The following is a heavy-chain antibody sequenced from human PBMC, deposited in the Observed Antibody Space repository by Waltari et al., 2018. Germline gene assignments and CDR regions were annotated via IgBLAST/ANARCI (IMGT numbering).Heavy chain of an antibody. D-gene: IGHD4-17*01. V-gene: IGHV3-74*01. Sequence: EVQLAESRGGLVQPGGSLRLSCAASGFPFSGYWMHWVRHAPGKGPMWVSRINTDGSSTTYADSVKGRFTVSRDNARNTRYLQMDTRRAEDTAVYYCAKDREGRAYGDYMLDAFDIWGQGTMVTVSS. J-gene: IGHJ3*02. CDR1: GFPFSGYW. CDR3: AKDREGRAYGDYMLDAFDI. CDR2: INTDGSST.